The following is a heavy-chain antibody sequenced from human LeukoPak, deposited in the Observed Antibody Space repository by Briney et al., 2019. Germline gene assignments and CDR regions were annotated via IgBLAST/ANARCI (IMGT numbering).Heavy chain of an antibody. CDR3: ATTEYYYDSSGYQLDY. CDR1: GFTFSSYS. D-gene: IGHD3-22*01. Sequence: GGSLRLSCAASGFTFSSYSMNWVRQAPGKGLEWVSAISGSGGSTYYADSVKGRFTISRDNSKNTLYLQMNSLRAEDTAVYYCATTEYYYDSSGYQLDYWGQGTLVTVSS. V-gene: IGHV3-23*01. CDR2: ISGSGGST. J-gene: IGHJ4*02.